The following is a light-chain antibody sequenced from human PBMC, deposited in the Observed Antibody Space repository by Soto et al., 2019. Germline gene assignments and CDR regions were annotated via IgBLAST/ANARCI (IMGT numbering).Light chain of an antibody. J-gene: IGKJ1*01. CDR2: AAS. CDR1: QSIDNY. Sequence: EIQMTQSPSSLSASVGDRVTITCRTSQSIDNYLNWYQQKPGKAPKLLMYAASTLQSGVPSRFSGSGSETDFTLTISRLQPEDLATYYCQHYNSYSEAFGQGTKVDIK. CDR3: QHYNSYSEA. V-gene: IGKV1-39*01.